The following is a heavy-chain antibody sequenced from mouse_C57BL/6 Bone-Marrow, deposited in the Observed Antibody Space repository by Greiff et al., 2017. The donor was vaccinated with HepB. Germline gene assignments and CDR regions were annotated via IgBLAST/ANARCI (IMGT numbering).Heavy chain of an antibody. J-gene: IGHJ2*01. CDR1: GYTFTSYW. V-gene: IGHV1-50*01. D-gene: IGHD1-1*01. CDR2: IDPSDSYT. CDR3: ARGAYYYGSSYGYY. Sequence: QVQLKQPGAELVKPGASVKLSCKASGYTFTSYWMQWVKQRPGQGLEWIGEIDPSDSYTNYNQKFKGKATLTVDTSSSTAYMQLSSLTSEDSAVYYCARGAYYYGSSYGYYWGQGTTLTVSS.